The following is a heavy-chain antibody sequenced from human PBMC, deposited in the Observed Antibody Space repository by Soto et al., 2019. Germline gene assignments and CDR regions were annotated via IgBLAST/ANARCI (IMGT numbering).Heavy chain of an antibody. CDR2: IYHSGST. D-gene: IGHD2-2*01. V-gene: IGHV4-4*02. CDR3: ARHMIPAAAFDY. J-gene: IGHJ4*02. Sequence: SETLSLTCAVSSGSISSSNWWSWVRQPPGKGLEWIGEIYHSGSTNYNPSLKSRVTISVDKSKNQFSLKLSSVTAADTAVYYCARHMIPAAAFDYWGQGTLVTVSS. CDR1: SGSISSSNW.